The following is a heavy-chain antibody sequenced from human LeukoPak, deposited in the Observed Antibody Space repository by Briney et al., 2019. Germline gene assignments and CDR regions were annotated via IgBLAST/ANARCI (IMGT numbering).Heavy chain of an antibody. Sequence: SVKVFCKASGYTFTRYAMNWVRQAPGQGLEWMGGIIPIFGTANYAQKFQGRVTITADESTSTAYMELSSLRSEDTAVYYCATRLDRISDAFDIWGQGTMVTVSS. V-gene: IGHV1-69*13. CDR1: GYTFTRYA. D-gene: IGHD2-15*01. J-gene: IGHJ3*02. CDR2: IIPIFGTA. CDR3: ATRLDRISDAFDI.